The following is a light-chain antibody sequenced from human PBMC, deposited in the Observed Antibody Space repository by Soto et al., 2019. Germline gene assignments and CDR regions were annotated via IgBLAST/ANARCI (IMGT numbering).Light chain of an antibody. CDR2: EVS. V-gene: IGLV2-14*01. J-gene: IGLJ2*01. Sequence: QSALTQPASVSGSPGQSITISCTGTRSDVGGYNYFSWYQQHPGKAPKLMIYEVSNRPSGVSNRFSGSKSVNTDSLTISGLQAEDEADYYCSSYTSSSTLVFGGVTKVTVL. CDR1: RSDVGGYNY. CDR3: SSYTSSSTLV.